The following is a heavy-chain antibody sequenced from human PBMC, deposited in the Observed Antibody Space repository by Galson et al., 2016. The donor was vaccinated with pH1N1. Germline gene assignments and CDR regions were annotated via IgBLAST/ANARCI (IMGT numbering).Heavy chain of an antibody. D-gene: IGHD6-19*01. CDR2: ISSGGTDA. J-gene: IGHJ2*01. CDR1: GFTFSYYS. V-gene: IGHV3-21*01. Sequence: SLRLSCAASGFTFSYYSMNWVRQAPGQGLEWVASISSGGTDAYYADSLKGRFTISRDNSKNRLYLHMNSLRPDDTGLYYCARGRSSGWEHWYFDLWGRGTLVTVSS. CDR3: ARGRSSGWEHWYFDL.